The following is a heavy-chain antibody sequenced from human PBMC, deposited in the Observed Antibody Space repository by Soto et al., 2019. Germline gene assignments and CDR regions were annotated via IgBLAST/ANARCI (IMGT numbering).Heavy chain of an antibody. V-gene: IGHV3-23*01. D-gene: IGHD6-13*01. CDR1: EFTFSTYA. CDR3: AKSYSSNWYDYFDY. J-gene: IGHJ4*02. CDR2: ISGSGGST. Sequence: GSLLLTCSASEFTFSTYAMSWVRQAPGKGLEWVSAISGSGGSTYYADSVKGRFTISRDTSKNTLYLQMNSLRAEDTALYYCAKSYSSNWYDYFDYWGQGTLVTVYS.